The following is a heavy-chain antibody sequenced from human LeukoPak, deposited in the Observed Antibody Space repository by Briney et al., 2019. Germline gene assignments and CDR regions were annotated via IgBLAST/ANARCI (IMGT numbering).Heavy chain of an antibody. V-gene: IGHV3-7*01. Sequence: QTGGSLRLSCATSGFTFSSNWMSWVRHAPGRGLEWVANIKPDGSAEYYAASVKGRFTVSRDNAKNSLFLQMNSLRVEDTAVYYCARANNSSRHNWGQGTLVTVSS. CDR3: ARANNSSRHN. J-gene: IGHJ4*02. CDR1: GFTFSSNW. CDR2: IKPDGSAE. D-gene: IGHD6-13*01.